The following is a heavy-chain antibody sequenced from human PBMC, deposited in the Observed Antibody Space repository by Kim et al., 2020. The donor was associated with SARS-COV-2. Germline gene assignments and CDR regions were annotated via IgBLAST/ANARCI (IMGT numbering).Heavy chain of an antibody. Sequence: GGSLRLSCAASGFTFSTYSMNWVRQAPGKGLEWVSFISSSSNYIYYADSVKGRFTISRDNTKNSLYLQMNSLRAEDTAVYYCARDQVYCSSTNGYFDYWGQGTLVTVSS. D-gene: IGHD2-2*01. CDR2: ISSSSNYI. CDR3: ARDQVYCSSTNGYFDY. V-gene: IGHV3-21*01. CDR1: GFTFSTYS. J-gene: IGHJ4*02.